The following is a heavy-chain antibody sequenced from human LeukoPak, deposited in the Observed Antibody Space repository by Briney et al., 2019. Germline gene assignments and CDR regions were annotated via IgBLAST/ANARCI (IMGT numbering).Heavy chain of an antibody. V-gene: IGHV1-2*04. D-gene: IGHD3-3*01. CDR2: INPNSGGT. Sequence: ASVKVSCKASGYTFTGYYMHWVRQAPGQGLEWMGWINPNSGGTNYAQKFQGWVTMTRDTSISTAYMELSRLRSDDTAVYYCARDFGVVILGGRVDPWGQGTLVTVSS. CDR3: ARDFGVVILGGRVDP. CDR1: GYTFTGYY. J-gene: IGHJ5*02.